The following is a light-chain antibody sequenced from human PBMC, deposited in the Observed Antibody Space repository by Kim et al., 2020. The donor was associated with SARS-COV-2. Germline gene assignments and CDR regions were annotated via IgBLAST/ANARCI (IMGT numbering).Light chain of an antibody. J-gene: IGLJ1*01. CDR1: SSDVGAYNY. Sequence: QSALTQPPSASGSPGQSVTISCTGTSSDVGAYNYVSWYQQHPGKAPKLMIYEVSKRPSGVPDRFSGSKSGDTASLTVSGLQAEDEADYYCSSFAGSNNSLYVFGTGTKVTVL. CDR3: SSFAGSNNSLYV. CDR2: EVS. V-gene: IGLV2-8*01.